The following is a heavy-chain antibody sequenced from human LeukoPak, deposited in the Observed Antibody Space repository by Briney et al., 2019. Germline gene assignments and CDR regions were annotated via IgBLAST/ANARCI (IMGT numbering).Heavy chain of an antibody. Sequence: SETLSLTCTVSGGSISSGNYYWGWIRQPAGKGLEWIERIYTSGSTNYNPSRKRRITITVNTSKSPFSLKLTSVTAADTAVYYCYGEVTSDFRYFDLWGRGTLVTVSS. V-gene: IGHV4-61*02. D-gene: IGHD3-10*01. CDR1: GGSISSGNYY. CDR2: IYTSGST. J-gene: IGHJ2*01. CDR3: YGEVTSDFRYFDL.